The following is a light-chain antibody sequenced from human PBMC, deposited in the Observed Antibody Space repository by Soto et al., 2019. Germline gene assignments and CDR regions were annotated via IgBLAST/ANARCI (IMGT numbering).Light chain of an antibody. J-gene: IGLJ1*01. V-gene: IGLV2-14*01. CDR2: DVS. Sequence: QSALTQPASVSGSPGQSITISCTGTSSDVGGYNYVSWYQQHPGKAPKLMLYDVSNRPSGVPNRFSGSKSGNTASLTISGLQAEDEADYYCSSYTSSSTLVVFGTGTKLTVL. CDR3: SSYTSSSTLVV. CDR1: SSDVGGYNY.